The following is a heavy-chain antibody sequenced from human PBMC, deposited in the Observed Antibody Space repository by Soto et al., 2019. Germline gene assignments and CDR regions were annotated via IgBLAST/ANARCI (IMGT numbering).Heavy chain of an antibody. CDR2: ISAYKGNT. CDR1: CYALASYG. D-gene: IGHD3-3*01. J-gene: IGHJ3*02. V-gene: IGHV1-18*04. Sequence: ASVRLIWRASCYALASYGSSWGRQARGQGPEWMGWISAYKGNTNYAHNLQGIVTMTTDTSTSTAYMELRSLRSDETAVYYCARDFEYYDVWSGRQDAFDIQGQGAMVTVSS. CDR3: ARDFEYYDVWSGRQDAFDI.